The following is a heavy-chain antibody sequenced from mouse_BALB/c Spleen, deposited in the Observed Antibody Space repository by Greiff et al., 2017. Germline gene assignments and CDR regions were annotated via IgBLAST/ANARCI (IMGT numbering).Heavy chain of an antibody. J-gene: IGHJ4*01. D-gene: IGHD1-2*01. CDR3: TRRSLIRLYYYALDY. CDR1: GYTFTSYW. Sequence: LKQPGSELVRPGASVKLSCKASGYTFTSYWMHWVKQRPGQGLEWIGNIYPGSGSTNYDEKFKRKATLTVDTSSSTAYMQLSSLTSEDSAVYYCTRRSLIRLYYYALDYWGQGTSVTVSA. V-gene: IGHV1S22*01. CDR2: IYPGSGST.